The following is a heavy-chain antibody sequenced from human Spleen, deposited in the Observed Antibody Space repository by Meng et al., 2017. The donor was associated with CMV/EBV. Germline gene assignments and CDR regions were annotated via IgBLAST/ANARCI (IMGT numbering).Heavy chain of an antibody. CDR2: TSYDGSNK. V-gene: IGHV3-30*04. CDR1: GFTFSSYA. D-gene: IGHD2-8*01. CDR3: ARVGGDGVWAFDY. Sequence: AASGFTFSSYAMHWVRQAPGKGLEWVAVTSYDGSNKYYADSVKGRFTISRDNSKNTLYLQMNSLRAEDTAVYYCARVGGDGVWAFDYWGQGTLVTVSS. J-gene: IGHJ4*02.